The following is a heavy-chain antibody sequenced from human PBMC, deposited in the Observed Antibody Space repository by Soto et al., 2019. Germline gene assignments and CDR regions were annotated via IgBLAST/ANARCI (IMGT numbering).Heavy chain of an antibody. CDR1: GGSISSSSYY. J-gene: IGHJ5*02. V-gene: IGHV4-39*01. D-gene: IGHD6-6*01. CDR2: IYYSGST. CDR3: ARLGSQSIAARNPWFDP. Sequence: QLQLQESGPGLVKPSETLSLTCTVSGGSISSSSYYWGWIRQPPGKGLEWIGSIYYSGSTYYNPSLKSRVTISVDTSKNQFSLKLSSVTAADTAVYYCARLGSQSIAARNPWFDPWGQGTLVTVSS.